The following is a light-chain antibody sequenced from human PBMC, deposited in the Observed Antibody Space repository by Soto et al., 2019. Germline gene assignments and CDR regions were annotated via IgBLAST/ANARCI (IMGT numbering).Light chain of an antibody. CDR2: DAS. V-gene: IGKV3-20*01. CDR1: KSERGNN. Sequence: EIVLTQSPDTLSLSPGERATPSCRASKSERGNNLAWYQQKPGQAPRFLIYDASTRATGIPDRFSGSGSGTDFTLTISRLEPEDFAVYYCQQYGSTPLTFGGGTKVDIK. CDR3: QQYGSTPLT. J-gene: IGKJ4*01.